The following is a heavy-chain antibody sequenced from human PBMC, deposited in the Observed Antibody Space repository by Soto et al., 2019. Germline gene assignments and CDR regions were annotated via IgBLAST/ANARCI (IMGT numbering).Heavy chain of an antibody. V-gene: IGHV1-69*01. CDR3: ARDKQKWSRFRNYYYYGMDV. D-gene: IGHD2-15*01. CDR2: IIPIFGTA. Sequence: PSVKVSCTASGGTFSSYAISWVRQAPGQGLEWMGGIIPIFGTANYAQKFQGRVTITADESTSTAYMELSSLRSEDTAVYYCARDKQKWSRFRNYYYYGMDVWGQGTTVTVSS. J-gene: IGHJ6*02. CDR1: GGTFSSYA.